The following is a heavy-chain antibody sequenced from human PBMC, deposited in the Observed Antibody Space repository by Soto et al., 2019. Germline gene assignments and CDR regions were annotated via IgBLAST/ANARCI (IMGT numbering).Heavy chain of an antibody. V-gene: IGHV3-30*18. CDR2: ISYDGSNK. CDR3: AKDGKARLSPVAGYNWFDP. Sequence: GGSLRLSCAASGFTFISYGMHWVRQAPGKGLEWVAVISYDGSNKYYADSVKGRFTISRDNSKNTLYLQMNSLRAEDTAVYYCAKDGKARLSPVAGYNWFDPWGQGTLVTVSS. J-gene: IGHJ5*02. D-gene: IGHD6-19*01. CDR1: GFTFISYG.